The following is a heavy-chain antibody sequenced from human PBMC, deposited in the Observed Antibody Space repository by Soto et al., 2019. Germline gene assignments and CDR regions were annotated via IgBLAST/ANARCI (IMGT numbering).Heavy chain of an antibody. CDR3: AREFTKSSSWPYYFDY. CDR1: GYTFTTYG. D-gene: IGHD6-13*01. V-gene: IGHV1-18*01. Sequence: QVQLVQSGAEVKKPGASVKVSCKASGYTFTTYGISWVRQAPGQGLECLGWISAYSGSTKFAQKLQGRVTMTTDTSTTTDYMELRSLTSDDTAVYYFAREFTKSSSWPYYFDYWGQGTLVTVSS. J-gene: IGHJ4*02. CDR2: ISAYSGST.